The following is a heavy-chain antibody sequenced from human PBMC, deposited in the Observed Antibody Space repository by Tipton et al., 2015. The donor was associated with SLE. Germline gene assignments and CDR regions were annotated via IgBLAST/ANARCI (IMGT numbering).Heavy chain of an antibody. CDR3: AGRLGVNYFDY. V-gene: IGHV4-39*01. J-gene: IGHJ4*02. CDR1: GGSISSSSYY. D-gene: IGHD3-16*01. Sequence: GLVKPSETLSLTCTVSGGSISSSSYYWGWIRQPPGKGLEWIGSIYYSGSTYYNPSLKSRVTISVDTSKNQFSLKLSSVTAADTAVYYCAGRLGVNYFDYWGQGTLVTVSS. CDR2: IYYSGST.